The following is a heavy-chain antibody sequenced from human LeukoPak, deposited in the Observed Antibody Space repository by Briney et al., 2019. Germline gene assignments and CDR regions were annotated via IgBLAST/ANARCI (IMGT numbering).Heavy chain of an antibody. CDR1: GFTFSGSA. Sequence: GGSLKLPCAASGFTFSGSAMHWARQASGKGLEWVGRIRSKANSYATAYAASVKGRFTISRDDSKNTAYLQMNSLKTEDTAVYYCTRAGDDYVWEDFDYWGQGTLVTVSS. V-gene: IGHV3-73*01. J-gene: IGHJ4*02. CDR2: IRSKANSYAT. D-gene: IGHD3-16*01. CDR3: TRAGDDYVWEDFDY.